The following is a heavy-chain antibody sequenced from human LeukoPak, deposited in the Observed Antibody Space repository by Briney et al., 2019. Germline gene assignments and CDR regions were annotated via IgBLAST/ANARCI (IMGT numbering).Heavy chain of an antibody. D-gene: IGHD1-14*01. J-gene: IGHJ4*02. V-gene: IGHV3-30*04. Sequence: PGRSLRLSCAASGFTFHNYAMNWLRQTPDRGLFWVAAISVDGSATNYADSVKGRFTISRDNAKNSLYLQMNSLGAEDTALYYCAKETPGATGLDYWGQGTLVTVSP. CDR3: AKETPGATGLDY. CDR2: ISVDGSAT. CDR1: GFTFHNYA.